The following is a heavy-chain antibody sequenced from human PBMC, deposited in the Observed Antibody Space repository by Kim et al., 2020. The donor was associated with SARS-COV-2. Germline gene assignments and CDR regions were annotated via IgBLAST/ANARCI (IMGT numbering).Heavy chain of an antibody. J-gene: IGHJ4*02. CDR3: AKVGHYYDSSGSRAFDY. CDR2: ISWNSGSI. CDR1: GFTFDDYA. V-gene: IGHV3-9*01. D-gene: IGHD3-22*01. Sequence: GGSLRLSCAASGFTFDDYAMHWVRQAPGKGLEWVSGISWNSGSIGHADSVKGRFTISRDNAKNSLYLQMNSLRAEDTALYYCAKVGHYYDSSGSRAFDYWGQGTLVTVSS.